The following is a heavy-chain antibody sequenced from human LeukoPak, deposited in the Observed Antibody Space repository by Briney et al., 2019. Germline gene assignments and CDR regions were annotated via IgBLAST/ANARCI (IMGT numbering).Heavy chain of an antibody. V-gene: IGHV3-7*01. D-gene: IGHD3-16*01. Sequence: PGGSLRLSCAASGFTFSSYWMSWFRQIPGKGLEWLGNIKTDGSEKYSLDAVRGRFTISRDNAKNSLFLQMNSMSGDATAVYYCVRDYVWGTYAPDYWGQGTLVTVTS. CDR2: IKTDGSEK. J-gene: IGHJ4*02. CDR3: VRDYVWGTYAPDY. CDR1: GFTFSSYW.